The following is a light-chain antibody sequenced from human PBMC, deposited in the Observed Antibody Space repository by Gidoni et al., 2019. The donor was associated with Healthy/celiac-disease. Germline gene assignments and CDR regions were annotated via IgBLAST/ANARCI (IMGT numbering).Light chain of an antibody. CDR1: SIDVGGDNY. V-gene: IGLV2-8*01. CDR3: SSYAGSNNVV. CDR2: EVS. Sequence: SALTPPPSSPASPGQPVPIPCTGTSIDVGGDNYVSWNQQRPGKAPKLMIYEVSKRPSGVPDRFSGSKSGNTASLTVSGLQAEDEADYYCSSYAGSNNVVFGGGTKLTVL. J-gene: IGLJ2*01.